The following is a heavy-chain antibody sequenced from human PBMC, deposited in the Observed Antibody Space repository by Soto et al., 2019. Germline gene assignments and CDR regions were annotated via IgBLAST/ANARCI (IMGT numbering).Heavy chain of an antibody. CDR1: GFTFSSYA. J-gene: IGHJ6*03. V-gene: IGHV3-23*01. Sequence: GGSLRLSCAASGFTFSSYAMSWVRQAPGKGLEWVSAISGSGGSTYYADSVKGRFTISRDNSKNTLYLQMNSLRAEDTAVYYCAKTPMRYFDWSYYYYYMDVWGKGTTVTVSS. CDR3: AKTPMRYFDWSYYYYYMDV. CDR2: ISGSGGST. D-gene: IGHD3-9*01.